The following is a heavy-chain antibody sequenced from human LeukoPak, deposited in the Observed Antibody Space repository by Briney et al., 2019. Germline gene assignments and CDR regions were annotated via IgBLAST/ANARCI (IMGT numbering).Heavy chain of an antibody. CDR3: ARDFAF. Sequence: SETLSLTCTVSGGSISSGSYYWSWIRQPAGKGLEWIGRIYTSGSTNYNPSLKSRVTISVDTSKNQFSLKLSSVTAADTAVYHCARDFAFWGQGTLVTVSS. J-gene: IGHJ4*02. V-gene: IGHV4-61*02. CDR2: IYTSGST. CDR1: GGSISSGSYY.